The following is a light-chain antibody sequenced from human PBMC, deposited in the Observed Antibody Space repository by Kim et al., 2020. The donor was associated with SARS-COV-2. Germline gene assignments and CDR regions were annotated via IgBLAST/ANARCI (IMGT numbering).Light chain of an antibody. CDR2: DAS. J-gene: IGKJ2*01. CDR3: QQYYNRPPT. CDR1: QGINNN. Sequence: AAVEDRVTVTCRTRQGINNNVAWFQQKPGKAPKSLIYDASTLESGVPSKYSGSGSGTDVTLTISGLQPEDIATYYCQQYYNRPPTFGQGTKLEI. V-gene: IGKV1-16*02.